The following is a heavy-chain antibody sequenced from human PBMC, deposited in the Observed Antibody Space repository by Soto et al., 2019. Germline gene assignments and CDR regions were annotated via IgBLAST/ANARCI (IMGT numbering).Heavy chain of an antibody. CDR2: INPSGGST. V-gene: IGHV1-46*01. Sequence: ASVKVSCKASGYTFTSYYMHWMRQAPGQGLEWMGIINPSGGSTSYAQKFQGRVTMTRDTSTSTVYMELSSLRYEDTAVYYCARDSHSTAHFDYWGQGTLVTAPQ. J-gene: IGHJ4*02. CDR1: GYTFTSYY. CDR3: ARDSHSTAHFDY.